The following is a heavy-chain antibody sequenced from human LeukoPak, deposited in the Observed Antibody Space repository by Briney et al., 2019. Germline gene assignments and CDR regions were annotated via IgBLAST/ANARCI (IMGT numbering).Heavy chain of an antibody. CDR3: ARRSSSSNFDY. J-gene: IGHJ4*02. V-gene: IGHV3-33*01. Sequence: GRSLRLSCAASGFTFSSYGMHWVRQAPGKGLEWVAVIWYDGSNKYYADSVKGRFTISRDNSKNTLYLQMNSLRAEDTAVYYCARRSSSSNFDYWGQGTLVTVSS. CDR1: GFTFSSYG. D-gene: IGHD6-6*01. CDR2: IWYDGSNK.